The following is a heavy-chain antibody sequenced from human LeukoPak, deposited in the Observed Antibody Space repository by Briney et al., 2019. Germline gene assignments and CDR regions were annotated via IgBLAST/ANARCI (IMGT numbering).Heavy chain of an antibody. CDR2: IYYSGST. Sequence: PSETLSLTCTVSGGSISSSAYYWGWIRQPPGKGLEWIGSIYYSGSTYSNPSLKSRVTISVDTSKNQFSLKLNSVTAADTAMYYCARDGYGSGSYYVSYFDYWGQGTLVTVSS. J-gene: IGHJ4*02. CDR1: GGSISSSAYY. D-gene: IGHD3-10*01. V-gene: IGHV4-39*07. CDR3: ARDGYGSGSYYVSYFDY.